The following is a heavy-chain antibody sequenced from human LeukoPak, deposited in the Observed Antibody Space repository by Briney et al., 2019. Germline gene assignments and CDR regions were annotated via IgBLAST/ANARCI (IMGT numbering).Heavy chain of an antibody. V-gene: IGHV4-34*01. J-gene: IGHJ6*03. D-gene: IGHD3-9*01. CDR2: ISQSGST. CDR3: ARSILTGYYNYYYYMDV. CDR1: GGSFSFYY. Sequence: PSETLSLTCAVYGGSFSFYYWSWIRQPPGEGLEWIGEISQSGSTTHNPSLKSRVTISVDTSKNQFSLKLSSVTAADTAVYYCARSILTGYYNYYYYMDVWGKGTTVTVSS.